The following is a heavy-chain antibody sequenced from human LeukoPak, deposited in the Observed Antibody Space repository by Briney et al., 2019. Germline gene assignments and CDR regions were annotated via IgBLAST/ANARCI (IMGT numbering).Heavy chain of an antibody. CDR2: INPSGVST. J-gene: IGHJ4*02. D-gene: IGHD1-14*01. CDR1: GYNFTTDY. Sequence: ASVNVSCKASGYNFTTDYIHWVRQAPGQGLEWMGIINPSGVSTTYSQKFQGRVTMTKDTSTSTVYMKLSSLRSDDSAVYYCARGATSRRTTWAHWGQGTLVTVSS. V-gene: IGHV1-46*01. CDR3: ARGATSRRTTWAH.